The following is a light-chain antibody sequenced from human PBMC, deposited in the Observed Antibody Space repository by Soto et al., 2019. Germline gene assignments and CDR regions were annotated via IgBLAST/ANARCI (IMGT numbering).Light chain of an antibody. CDR1: QSVSSN. Sequence: EIVMTQSPATLSVSPGARATLSCRASQSVSSNLAWYQQKPGQAPRLLLYGASTRATGIPARFSGSGSGTEFTLTISSLQSEDFAVYYCQQYNNWRWTFGQGTKVEIK. V-gene: IGKV3-15*01. CDR2: GAS. CDR3: QQYNNWRWT. J-gene: IGKJ1*01.